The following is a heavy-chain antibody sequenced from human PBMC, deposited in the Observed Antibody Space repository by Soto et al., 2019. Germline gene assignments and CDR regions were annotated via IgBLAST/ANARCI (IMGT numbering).Heavy chain of an antibody. J-gene: IGHJ4*02. D-gene: IGHD6-13*01. Sequence: TSETLSLTCTVSGGSISSYYWSWIRQPPGKGLEWIGYIYYSGSTNYNPPLKSRVTISVDTSKNQLSLKLSSVTAADTAVYYCARGSAAGTKSPFDYWGQGTLVTVSS. V-gene: IGHV4-59*01. CDR3: ARGSAAGTKSPFDY. CDR1: GGSISSYY. CDR2: IYYSGST.